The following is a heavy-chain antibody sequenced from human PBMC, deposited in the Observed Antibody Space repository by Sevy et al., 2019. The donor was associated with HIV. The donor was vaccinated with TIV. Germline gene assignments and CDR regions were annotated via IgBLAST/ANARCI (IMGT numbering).Heavy chain of an antibody. CDR3: NGGASSGWYEDY. CDR2: IYYSGNS. CDR1: GGSISSSDYY. D-gene: IGHD6-19*01. Sequence: SETLSLTCTVSGGSISSSDYYWGWTRQPPGKGLEWIGIIYYSGNSYYNPSLKSRVTISVDTSKNQFSLNLSSVTAADTAVYYCNGGASSGWYEDYWGQGTLVTVSS. J-gene: IGHJ4*02. V-gene: IGHV4-39*01.